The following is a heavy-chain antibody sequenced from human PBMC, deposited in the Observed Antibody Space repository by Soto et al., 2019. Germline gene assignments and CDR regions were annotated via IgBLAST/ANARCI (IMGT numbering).Heavy chain of an antibody. J-gene: IGHJ4*02. Sequence: GGSLRLSCAASGFTFDDYAMHWVRQAPGKGLEWVSGISWNSGSIGYADSVKGRFTISRDNAKNSLYLQMNSLRAEDTALYYCAKDNGITIFGVVDYWGQGTLVTVSS. CDR2: ISWNSGSI. CDR1: GFTFDDYA. CDR3: AKDNGITIFGVVDY. D-gene: IGHD3-3*01. V-gene: IGHV3-9*01.